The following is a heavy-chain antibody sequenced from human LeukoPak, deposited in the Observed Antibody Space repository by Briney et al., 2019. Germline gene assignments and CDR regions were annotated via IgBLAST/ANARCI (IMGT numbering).Heavy chain of an antibody. CDR3: ARGVEGYYDSSGYS. J-gene: IGHJ5*02. Sequence: SETLSLTCTVSGGSISSYYWSWIRQHPGKVLEWIGYIYYSGSTYYNPSLKSRVTISVDTSKNQFSLKLSSVTAADTAVYYCARGVEGYYDSSGYSLGQGTLVTVSS. V-gene: IGHV4-59*06. CDR1: GGSISSYY. CDR2: IYYSGST. D-gene: IGHD3-22*01.